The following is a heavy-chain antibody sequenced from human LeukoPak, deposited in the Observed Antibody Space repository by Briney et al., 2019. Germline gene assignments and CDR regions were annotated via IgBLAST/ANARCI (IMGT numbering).Heavy chain of an antibody. J-gene: IGHJ4*02. CDR1: GFTLSSYA. CDR2: ISGSGDIT. Sequence: GGSLRFSCAASGFTLSSYAMTWVRQAPGKGLEWVSAISGSGDITYYADSVKGRFTISRDNSKNTVFLQMNSLRVEDTAVYYCARVPYGSGSYSTLDYWGQGTLVTVSS. V-gene: IGHV3-23*01. CDR3: ARVPYGSGSYSTLDY. D-gene: IGHD3-10*01.